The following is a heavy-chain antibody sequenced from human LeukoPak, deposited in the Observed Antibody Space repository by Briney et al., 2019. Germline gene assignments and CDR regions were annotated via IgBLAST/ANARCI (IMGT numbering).Heavy chain of an antibody. Sequence: GGSLRLSCAASGFTFSSYAMSWVRQAPGKGLEWVSAISGSGGSTYYADSVKGRFTISRGNSKNTLYLQMNSLRAEDTAVYYCAKAVSFGVASSGFDYWGQGTLVTVSS. CDR2: ISGSGGST. CDR3: AKAVSFGVASSGFDY. V-gene: IGHV3-23*01. J-gene: IGHJ4*02. D-gene: IGHD3-3*01. CDR1: GFTFSSYA.